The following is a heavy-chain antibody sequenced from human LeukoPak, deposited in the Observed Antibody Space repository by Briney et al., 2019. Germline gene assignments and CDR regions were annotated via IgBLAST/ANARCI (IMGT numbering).Heavy chain of an antibody. CDR1: GGSISSDDYC. V-gene: IGHV4-30-4*08. D-gene: IGHD3-10*01. CDR3: ASGGHKTHFDY. CDR2: IYYSGST. J-gene: IGHJ4*02. Sequence: SQTLSLTCTVSGGSISSDDYCWSWIRQPPGKGLEWIGYIYYSGSTYYNPSLKSRVTISVDTSKNQFSLKLSSVTAADTSMYYCASGGHKTHFDYWGQGTLVTVSS.